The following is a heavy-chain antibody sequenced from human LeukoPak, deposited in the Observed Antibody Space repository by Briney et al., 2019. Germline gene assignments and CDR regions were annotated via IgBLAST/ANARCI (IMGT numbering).Heavy chain of an antibody. CDR1: GFTFSSYG. Sequence: GGSLRLSCAASGFTFSSYGMHWVRQAPGKGLEWVAIIRYDGSNKYYADSVKGRFTISRDNSKNTLYLQMNSLRAEDTAVYYCAKDHRVWYSGSSYFDYWGQGTLVTVSS. CDR2: IRYDGSNK. D-gene: IGHD1-26*01. CDR3: AKDHRVWYSGSSYFDY. V-gene: IGHV3-30*02. J-gene: IGHJ4*02.